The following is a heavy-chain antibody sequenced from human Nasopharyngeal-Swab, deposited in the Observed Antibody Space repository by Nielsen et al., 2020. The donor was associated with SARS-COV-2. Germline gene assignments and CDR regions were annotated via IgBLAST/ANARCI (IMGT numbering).Heavy chain of an antibody. V-gene: IGHV3-30*18. CDR1: EFTFSSYG. D-gene: IGHD3-16*02. CDR3: AKDGLRGGMITFGEVIEYYLDF. Sequence: GESLKISCAASEFTFSSYGMHWVRQTPGKGLEWVALISYDGSHKYYADSVKGRFTISRDNSKNTLFLQINSLRAEDTAVYYCAKDGLRGGMITFGEVIEYYLDFWGQGTLVTVSS. CDR2: ISYDGSHK. J-gene: IGHJ4*02.